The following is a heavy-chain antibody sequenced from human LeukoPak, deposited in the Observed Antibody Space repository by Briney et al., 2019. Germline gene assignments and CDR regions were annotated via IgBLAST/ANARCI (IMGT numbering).Heavy chain of an antibody. CDR1: GGSISSYC. V-gene: IGHV4-4*07. Sequence: SETLSLTCTVSGGSISSYCWSWIRQPAGKGLEWIGRIYTSGSTNYNPSLKSRVTISVDTSKNQFSLKLSSVTAADTAVYYCARVVTYYDFWSGYFDYWGQGTLVTVSS. CDR2: IYTSGST. CDR3: ARVVTYYDFWSGYFDY. J-gene: IGHJ4*02. D-gene: IGHD3-3*01.